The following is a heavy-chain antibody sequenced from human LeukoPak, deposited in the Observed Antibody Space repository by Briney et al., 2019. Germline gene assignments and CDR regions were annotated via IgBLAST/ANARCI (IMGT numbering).Heavy chain of an antibody. CDR2: ISSSSSTI. Sequence: PGGSLRLSCAASGFTFSSYSMNWVRQAPGKGLEWVSYISSSSSTIYYADSVKGRFTISRDDSKNTLYLQMDSLRIDDSALYYCAKDPGSSGSSDGSLDYWGQGTLVTVSS. D-gene: IGHD1-26*01. CDR3: AKDPGSSGSSDGSLDY. J-gene: IGHJ4*02. V-gene: IGHV3-48*04. CDR1: GFTFSSYS.